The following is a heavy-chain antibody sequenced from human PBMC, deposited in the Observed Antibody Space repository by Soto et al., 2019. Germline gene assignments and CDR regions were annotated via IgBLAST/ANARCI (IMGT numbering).Heavy chain of an antibody. Sequence: CKASGGTFSSYAISWVRQAPGQGLEWMGGIIPIFGTANYAQKFQGRVTITADESTSTAYMELSSLRSEDTAVYYCARGRSARVYLCAFDIWGQGTMVTVSS. CDR2: IIPIFGTA. CDR1: GGTFSSYA. V-gene: IGHV1-69*01. CDR3: ARGRSARVYLCAFDI. D-gene: IGHD1-26*01. J-gene: IGHJ3*02.